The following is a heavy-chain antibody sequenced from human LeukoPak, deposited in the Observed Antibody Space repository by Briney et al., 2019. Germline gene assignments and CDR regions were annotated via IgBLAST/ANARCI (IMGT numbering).Heavy chain of an antibody. CDR2: ISGSGGTT. D-gene: IGHD3-22*01. CDR1: GFAFSSCS. Sequence: GGSLRLSCAASGFAFSSCSMNWVRQAPGQGLHWVSAISGSGGTTYYADSVKGRFNISRDNSKSTLYLEMNSLRAEDTAVYYCARAAGGSSYDRMDVWGQGTTVTVSS. V-gene: IGHV3-23*01. J-gene: IGHJ6*02. CDR3: ARAAGGSSYDRMDV.